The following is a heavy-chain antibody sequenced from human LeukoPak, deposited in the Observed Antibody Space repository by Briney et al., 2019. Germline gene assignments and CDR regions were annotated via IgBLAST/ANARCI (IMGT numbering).Heavy chain of an antibody. D-gene: IGHD3-10*02. CDR2: IKQDGSEK. Sequence: GGSLRLSCATSGFTFSSYWMSWVRQAPGKGLEWVANIKQDGSEKYYADSVRGRFTISRDNAKNSLYLQMNSLRAEDTAVYYCAELGITMIGGVWGKGTTVTISS. CDR3: AELGITMIGGV. CDR1: GFTFSSYW. V-gene: IGHV3-7*01. J-gene: IGHJ6*04.